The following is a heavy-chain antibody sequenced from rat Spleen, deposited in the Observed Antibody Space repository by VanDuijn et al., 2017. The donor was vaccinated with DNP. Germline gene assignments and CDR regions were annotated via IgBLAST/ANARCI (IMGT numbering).Heavy chain of an antibody. CDR3: VSGGPGINQGNWFAY. J-gene: IGHJ3*01. V-gene: IGHV5-7*01. CDR2: IDYDGSNT. Sequence: EVQLVESGGGLVQPGRSLKLSCAASGFTFSDHNMAWVRQAPKRGLEWVATIDYDGSNTYYRDAVKGRLTISRDNAKSTLYLQMDSLRSEDTAMYYCVSGGPGINQGNWFAYWGQGTLVTVSS. CDR1: GFTFSDHN. D-gene: IGHD1-4*01.